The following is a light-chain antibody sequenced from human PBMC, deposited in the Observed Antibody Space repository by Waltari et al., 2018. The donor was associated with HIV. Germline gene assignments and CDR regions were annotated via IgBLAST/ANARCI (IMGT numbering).Light chain of an antibody. CDR1: SGSVSTSYY. CDR2: STN. Sequence: QTVVTQEPSFSVSPGGTVTLTCGLSSGSVSTSYYPSWYQQTPGQAPLTLIYSTNTRSSGVPDRFSGSILGNKAALTITGAQADDESDYYGVLYMGSGIWVFGGGTKLTVL. CDR3: VLYMGSGIWV. J-gene: IGLJ3*02. V-gene: IGLV8-61*01.